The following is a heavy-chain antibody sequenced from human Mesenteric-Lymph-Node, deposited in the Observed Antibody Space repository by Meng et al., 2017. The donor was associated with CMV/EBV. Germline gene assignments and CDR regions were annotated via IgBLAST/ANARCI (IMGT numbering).Heavy chain of an antibody. CDR2: ISYDGDKK. V-gene: IGHV3-30*04. CDR1: SFGNYA. J-gene: IGHJ4*02. CDR3: ARVYYDSTNYYFSFGY. Sequence: SFGNYAMHWVRQAPGKGLEWVAVISYDGDKKFYTDSVKGRFTISRDNSKNTLFLQMNSLRTEDTAVYYCARVYYDSTNYYFSFGYWGQGTLVTVSS. D-gene: IGHD3-22*01.